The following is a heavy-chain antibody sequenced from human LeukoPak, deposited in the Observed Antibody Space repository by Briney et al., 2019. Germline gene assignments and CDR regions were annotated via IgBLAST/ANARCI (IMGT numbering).Heavy chain of an antibody. Sequence: GESLKISCKGSGYSFTSYWIGWVRQMPGKGLEWMGIIYPGDSDTRYSPSFQGQVTISADKSISTAYLQWSSLKASDTAMYYCAGLKRGVVAARSHNWFDPWGQGTLVTVSS. CDR3: AGLKRGVVAARSHNWFDP. CDR2: IYPGDSDT. D-gene: IGHD6-6*01. CDR1: GYSFTSYW. V-gene: IGHV5-51*01. J-gene: IGHJ5*02.